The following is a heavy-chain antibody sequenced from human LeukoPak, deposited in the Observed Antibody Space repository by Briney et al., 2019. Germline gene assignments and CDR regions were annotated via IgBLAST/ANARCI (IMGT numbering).Heavy chain of an antibody. CDR3: ARTTNYYDSVYYFDY. D-gene: IGHD3-22*01. CDR2: IIPIFGTA. J-gene: IGHJ4*02. Sequence: ASVKVSCKASGGTFSSYAISWVRQAPGQGLEWMGGIIPIFGTANYAQKFQGRVTITADESTSTAYIELSSLRSEDTAVYYCARTTNYYDSVYYFDYWGQGTLVTVSS. CDR1: GGTFSSYA. V-gene: IGHV1-69*01.